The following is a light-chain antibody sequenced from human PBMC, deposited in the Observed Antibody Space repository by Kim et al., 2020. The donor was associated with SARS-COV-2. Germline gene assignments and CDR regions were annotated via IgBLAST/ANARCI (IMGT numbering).Light chain of an antibody. V-gene: IGLV3-9*01. Sequence: GDLGQTAKITCGGDNIGDKNVHWYQQKPDQAPVLVIYRDFNRPSGIPERFSGSNSGNTATLTISKAQAGDEADYYCQVWDTTSAVFGGGTQLTVL. J-gene: IGLJ3*02. CDR2: RDF. CDR1: NIGDKN. CDR3: QVWDTTSAV.